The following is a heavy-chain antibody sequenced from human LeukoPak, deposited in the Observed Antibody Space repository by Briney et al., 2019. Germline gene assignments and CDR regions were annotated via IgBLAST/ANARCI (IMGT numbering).Heavy chain of an antibody. J-gene: IGHJ4*02. Sequence: PSETLSLTCSVSGGSISSTSYYWGWIRQPPGKGLEWIGSVYYSGTTYYNPPLNSRVNMSVDTSKNQFSLKLSSVTAADTAVYYCASQGGCSGGSCFSRIDSWGQGTLVTVSS. V-gene: IGHV4-39*01. CDR3: ASQGGCSGGSCFSRIDS. D-gene: IGHD2-15*01. CDR2: VYYSGTT. CDR1: GGSISSTSYY.